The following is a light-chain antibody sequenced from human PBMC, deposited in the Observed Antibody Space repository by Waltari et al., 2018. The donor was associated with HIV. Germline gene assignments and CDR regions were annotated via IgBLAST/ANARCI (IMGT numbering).Light chain of an antibody. Sequence: DIQMTQVPFTLSASVGDSVTITCWASQNISTWLAWYQQKPGKAPDLLISKASSLEGGVSPRFSGSGSGTEFTLTIASLEPGDVASYYCQHYTVYPWTFGQGTKLEIK. CDR3: QHYTVYPWT. CDR1: QNISTW. J-gene: IGKJ1*01. CDR2: KAS. V-gene: IGKV1-5*03.